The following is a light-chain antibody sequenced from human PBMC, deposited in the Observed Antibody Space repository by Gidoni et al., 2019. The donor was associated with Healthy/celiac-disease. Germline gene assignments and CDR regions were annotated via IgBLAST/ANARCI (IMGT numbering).Light chain of an antibody. Sequence: AIRITQSPSSLSASTGDRVTITCRASQGISSYLAWYQQKPGKAPKLLIYAASTLQSGVPSRFSGSGSGTDFPLTISCLQSEDFATYYCQQYYSYPLLTFGGGTKVEIK. J-gene: IGKJ4*01. CDR2: AAS. CDR3: QQYYSYPLLT. V-gene: IGKV1-8*01. CDR1: QGISSY.